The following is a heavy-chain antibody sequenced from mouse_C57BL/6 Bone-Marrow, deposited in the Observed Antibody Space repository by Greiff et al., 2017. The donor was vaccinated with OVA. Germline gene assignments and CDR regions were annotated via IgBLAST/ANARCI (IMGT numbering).Heavy chain of an antibody. J-gene: IGHJ1*03. V-gene: IGHV5-9-1*02. CDR3: TRAVYPCFGV. D-gene: IGHD2-1*01. CDR2: ISSGGDYT. Sequence: DVHLVESGEGLVKPGGSLKLSCAASGFTFSSYAMSWVRQTPGKRLEWVAYISSGGDYTYYADTVKGRFTISRDNARNTLYLQMSSLKSEDTAMYYCTRAVYPCFGVWGTGTTVTVSS. CDR1: GFTFSSYA.